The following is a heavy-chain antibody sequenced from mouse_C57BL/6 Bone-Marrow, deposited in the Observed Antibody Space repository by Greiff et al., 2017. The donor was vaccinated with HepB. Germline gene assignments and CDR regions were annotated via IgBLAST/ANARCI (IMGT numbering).Heavy chain of an antibody. V-gene: IGHV7-3*01. CDR1: GFTFTDYY. CDR2: IRNKANGYTT. J-gene: IGHJ2*01. D-gene: IGHD2-5*01. Sequence: EVQRVESGGGLVQPGGSLSLSCAASGFTFTDYYMSWVRQPPGKALEWLGFIRNKANGYTTEYSASVKGRFTISRDNSQSILYLQMNALRAEDSATYYCARDLRSNPFDYWGQGTTLTVSS. CDR3: ARDLRSNPFDY.